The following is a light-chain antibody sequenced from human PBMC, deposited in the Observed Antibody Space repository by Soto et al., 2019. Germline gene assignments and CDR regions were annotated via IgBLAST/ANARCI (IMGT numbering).Light chain of an antibody. V-gene: IGKV3-11*01. CDR3: QLRSSWPPYT. CDR2: DAS. Sequence: EIVLTQSPATLSLSPGEGASLSCRASQSVGTYMAWYQHKPGQAPRLLIYDASKRATGIPARFSGSGSETNFTFTISSLEPEDFALYFCQLRSSWPPYTFAQGTKLGIK. J-gene: IGKJ2*01. CDR1: QSVGTY.